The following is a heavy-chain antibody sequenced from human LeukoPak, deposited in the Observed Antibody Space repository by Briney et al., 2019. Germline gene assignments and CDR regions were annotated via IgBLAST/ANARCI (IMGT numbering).Heavy chain of an antibody. CDR2: IYTSGSA. Sequence: PSETLSLTCTVSGGSISSSSYYWRWIRQPAGTGLEWIRRIYTSGSANYNPSLKSRVTISVDTSKNQFSLKLSSVTAADTAVYYCARERADFHLWSGYYDHWAQGTQVTVSS. J-gene: IGHJ4*02. D-gene: IGHD3-3*02. V-gene: IGHV4-61*02. CDR3: ARERADFHLWSGYYDH. CDR1: GGSISSSSYY.